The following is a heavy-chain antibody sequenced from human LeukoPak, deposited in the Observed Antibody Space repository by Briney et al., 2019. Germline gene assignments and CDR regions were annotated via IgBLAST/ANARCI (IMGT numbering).Heavy chain of an antibody. CDR3: ARVPIYYDSSGYYP. J-gene: IGHJ5*02. CDR1: GGTFSSYA. D-gene: IGHD3-22*01. CDR2: IIPIFGTA. Sequence: SVKVSCKASGGTFSSYAISWVRQAPGQGLEWMGRIIPIFGTANYAQKFQGRVTITTDEPTSTAYMELSSLRSEDTAVYYCARVPIYYDSSGYYPWGQGTLVTVSS. V-gene: IGHV1-69*05.